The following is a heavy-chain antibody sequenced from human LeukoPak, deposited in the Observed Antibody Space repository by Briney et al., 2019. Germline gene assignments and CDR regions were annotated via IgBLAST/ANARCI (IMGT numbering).Heavy chain of an antibody. J-gene: IGHJ4*02. CDR2: ISSSSYI. Sequence: GGSLRLSCAASGFTFSSYSMNWVRQAPGKGLEWVSSISSSSYIYYADSVKGRFTISRDNAKNSLYLQMNSLRAEDTAVYYCARGPYYYGSGSYYLDYWGQGTLVTVSS. D-gene: IGHD3-10*01. CDR1: GFTFSSYS. V-gene: IGHV3-21*01. CDR3: ARGPYYYGSGSYYLDY.